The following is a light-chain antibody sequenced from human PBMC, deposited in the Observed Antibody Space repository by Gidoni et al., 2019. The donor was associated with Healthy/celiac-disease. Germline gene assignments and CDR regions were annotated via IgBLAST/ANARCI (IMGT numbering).Light chain of an antibody. V-gene: IGKV1-9*01. J-gene: IGKJ3*01. CDR3: QQLNSYLFT. Sequence: DIHLTQSPSFLSASVGDRVTITCRARQGISSYLAWYQQKPGKAPKLLIYAASTLQSGVPSRFSGSGSGTEFTLTISSLQPEDFATYYCQQLNSYLFTFGPGTKVDIK. CDR1: QGISSY. CDR2: AAS.